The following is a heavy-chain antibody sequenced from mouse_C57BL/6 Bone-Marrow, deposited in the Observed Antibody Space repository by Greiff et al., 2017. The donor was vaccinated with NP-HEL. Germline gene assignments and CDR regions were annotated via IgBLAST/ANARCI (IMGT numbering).Heavy chain of an antibody. CDR1: GYAFSSSW. V-gene: IGHV1-82*01. Sequence: VQLQQSGPELVKPGASVKISCKASGYAFSSSWMNWVKQRPGKGLEWIGRIYPGDGDTNYNGKFKGKATLTADKSSSTAYMQLSSLTSEDSAVYFCARKKDYDYDVNWYFDVWGTGTTVTVSS. D-gene: IGHD2-4*01. CDR2: IYPGDGDT. J-gene: IGHJ1*03. CDR3: ARKKDYDYDVNWYFDV.